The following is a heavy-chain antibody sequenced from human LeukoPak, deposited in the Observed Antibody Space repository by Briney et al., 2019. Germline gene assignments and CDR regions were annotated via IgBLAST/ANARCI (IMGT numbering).Heavy chain of an antibody. J-gene: IGHJ4*02. CDR2: IYYSGST. V-gene: IGHV4-39*07. Sequence: SETLSLTCTVSGGSISSSSYYWGWIRQPPGKGLEWIGSIYYSGSTYYNPSLKSRVTISVDTSKNQFSLKLSSVTAADTAVYYCARVAVVDIVVTDWGQGTLVTVSS. CDR3: ARVAVVDIVVTD. D-gene: IGHD5-12*01. CDR1: GGSISSSSYY.